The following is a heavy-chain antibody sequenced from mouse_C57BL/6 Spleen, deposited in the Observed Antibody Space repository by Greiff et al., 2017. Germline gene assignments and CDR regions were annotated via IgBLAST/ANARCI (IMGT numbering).Heavy chain of an antibody. J-gene: IGHJ2*01. Sequence: QVHVKQSGAELVRPGASVTLSCKASGYTFTDYEMHWVKQTPVHGLEWIGAIDPETGGTAYNQKFKGKAILTADKSSSTAYMELRSLTSEDSAVYYCTITTVVATDDWGQGTTLTVSS. CDR1: GYTFTDYE. CDR3: TITTVVATDD. V-gene: IGHV1-15*01. CDR2: IDPETGGT. D-gene: IGHD1-1*01.